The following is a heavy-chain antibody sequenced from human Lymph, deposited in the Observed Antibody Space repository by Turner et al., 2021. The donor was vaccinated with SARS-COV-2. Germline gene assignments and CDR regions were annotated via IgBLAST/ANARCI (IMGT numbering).Heavy chain of an antibody. CDR2: INPNRGGT. CDR1: GYTFTGYY. V-gene: IGHV1-2*02. CDR3: ARDVERYNDFWSGYSGGYGLDV. Sequence: QVQLVQSGAEVKKPGASVKVSCKASGYTFTGYYMHWVRQAPGQGLEWMGWINPNRGGTNYARKFQGRVTMTRDTSISTAYMELSRLRSDDTAVYYCARDVERYNDFWSGYSGGYGLDVWGQGTTVTVSS. J-gene: IGHJ6*02. D-gene: IGHD3-3*01.